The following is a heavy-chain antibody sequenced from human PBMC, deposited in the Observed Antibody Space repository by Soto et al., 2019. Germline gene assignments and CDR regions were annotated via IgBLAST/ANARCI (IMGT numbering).Heavy chain of an antibody. D-gene: IGHD4-17*01. V-gene: IGHV5-10-1*01. CDR1: GYSFTSYW. Sequence: PGESLKISCKGSGYSFTSYWISWVRQMPGKGLEWMGRIDPSDSYTNYSPSFQGHVTISADKSISTAYLQWSSLKASDTAMYYCARVGPYGDYGDGMDVWGQGTTVTVSS. CDR2: IDPSDSYT. J-gene: IGHJ6*02. CDR3: ARVGPYGDYGDGMDV.